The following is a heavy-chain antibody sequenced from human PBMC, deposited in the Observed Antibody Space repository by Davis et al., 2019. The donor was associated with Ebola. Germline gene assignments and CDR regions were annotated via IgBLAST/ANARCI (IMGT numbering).Heavy chain of an antibody. Sequence: HTGGSLRLSCAASGFSFSSYWMHWVRQAPGKGPVWVSRINSDGSSISYADSVKGRFTISRDNAKNTLYLQMNSLRAEDTAVYYCAKWARVGGIITMVRGRGGMDVWGQGTTVIVSS. D-gene: IGHD3-10*01. J-gene: IGHJ6*02. CDR1: GFSFSSYW. V-gene: IGHV3-74*01. CDR2: INSDGSSI. CDR3: AKWARVGGIITMVRGRGGMDV.